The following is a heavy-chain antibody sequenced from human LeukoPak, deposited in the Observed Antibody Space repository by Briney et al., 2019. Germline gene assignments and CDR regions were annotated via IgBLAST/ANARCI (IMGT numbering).Heavy chain of an antibody. Sequence: SETLSLTCAVSGYSISSGYYWGWIRQPAGKGLEWIGRIYTSGSTNYNPSLKSRVTMSVDTSKNQFSLKLSSVTAADTAVYYCARGPYYFVYWGQGTLVTVSS. V-gene: IGHV4-4*07. CDR1: GYSISSGYY. CDR2: IYTSGST. J-gene: IGHJ4*02. CDR3: ARGPYYFVY. D-gene: IGHD3-16*01.